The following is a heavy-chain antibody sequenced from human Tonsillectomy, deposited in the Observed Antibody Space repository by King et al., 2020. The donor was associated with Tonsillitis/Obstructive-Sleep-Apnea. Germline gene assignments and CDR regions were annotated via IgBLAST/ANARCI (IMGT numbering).Heavy chain of an antibody. CDR2: ISYDGSNK. V-gene: IGHV3-30*18. CDR1: GFTFSSYG. Sequence: VQLVESGGGVVQPGRSLRLSCAASGFTFSSYGMHWVRQAPGKGLEWVAVISYDGSNKYYADSVKGRFTISIDNSKNTLYLQMNSLRAEDTAVYYCAKDAGRFLEWYSYYYSGMVVWGQGTTVTVSS. CDR3: AKDAGRFLEWYSYYYSGMVV. J-gene: IGHJ6*02. D-gene: IGHD3-3*01.